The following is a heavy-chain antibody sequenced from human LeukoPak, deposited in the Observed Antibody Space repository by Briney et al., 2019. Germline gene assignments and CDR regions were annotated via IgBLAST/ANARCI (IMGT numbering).Heavy chain of an antibody. Sequence: GGSLRLSCAASGFTFSSYAMSWVRQAPGKGLEWVSAISGSGGSTYYADSVKGRFTISRDNSKNTLYLQMNSLRAEDTAVYYCAGTKREAAADHGGFYFDYWGQGTLVTVSS. V-gene: IGHV3-23*01. CDR3: AGTKREAAADHGGFYFDY. D-gene: IGHD6-13*01. CDR2: ISGSGGST. J-gene: IGHJ4*02. CDR1: GFTFSSYA.